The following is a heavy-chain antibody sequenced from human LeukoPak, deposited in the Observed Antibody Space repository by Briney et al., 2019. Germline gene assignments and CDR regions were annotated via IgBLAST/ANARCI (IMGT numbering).Heavy chain of an antibody. J-gene: IGHJ4*02. CDR1: GYTFTSYY. Sequence: ASVKVSCKASGYTFTSYYMHWVRQAPGQGLEWMGWINPNSGDTNYAQKFQGRVTVTRDTSISTAYMELSRLRSDDTAVYYCARDPHDYDSSGYPNYYFDYWGQGTLVAVSS. CDR2: INPNSGDT. D-gene: IGHD3-22*01. CDR3: ARDPHDYDSSGYPNYYFDY. V-gene: IGHV1-2*02.